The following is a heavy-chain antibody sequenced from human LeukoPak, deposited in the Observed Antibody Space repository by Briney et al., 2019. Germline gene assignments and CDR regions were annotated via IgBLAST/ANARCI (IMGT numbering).Heavy chain of an antibody. CDR3: ARSTNYYGSGSTYYFDY. J-gene: IGHJ4*02. CDR1: GGSISSGGYS. V-gene: IGHV4-30-2*01. Sequence: SETLSLTCAVSGGSISSGGYSWSWIRQPPGKGLEWIGYIYHSGSTYYNPSLKSRVTISVDRSKNQFSLKLSSVTAADTAVYYCARSTNYYGSGSTYYFDYWGQGTLVTVS. CDR2: IYHSGST. D-gene: IGHD3-10*01.